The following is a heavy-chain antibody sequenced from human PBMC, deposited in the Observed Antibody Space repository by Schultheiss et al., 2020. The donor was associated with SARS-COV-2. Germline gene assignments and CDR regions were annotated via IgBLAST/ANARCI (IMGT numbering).Heavy chain of an antibody. D-gene: IGHD5-18*01. Sequence: GVSLRLSCAASGFTFSSYGMHWVRQAPGKGLEWVAVISDDGIMKYYADSVKGRFTISSDNSKNTLFLQMNSLRGEDTAVYYCARDPSVDTAGDWFDPWGQGTLVTVSS. CDR3: ARDPSVDTAGDWFDP. CDR1: GFTFSSYG. CDR2: ISDDGIMK. V-gene: IGHV3-30*03. J-gene: IGHJ5*02.